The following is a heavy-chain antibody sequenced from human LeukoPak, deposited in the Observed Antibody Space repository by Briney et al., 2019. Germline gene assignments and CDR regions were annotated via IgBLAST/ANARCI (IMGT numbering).Heavy chain of an antibody. CDR2: ISGSGGST. V-gene: IGHV3-23*01. Sequence: GGSLRLSCAASGFTASTNHISWVRQAPGKGLEWVSAISGSGGSTYYADSVKGRFTISRDNSKNTLYLQMNSLRAEDTAVYYCAKYPDYYDSSGYYFGWGQGTMVTVSS. CDR3: AKYPDYYDSSGYYFG. J-gene: IGHJ3*01. CDR1: GFTASTNH. D-gene: IGHD3-22*01.